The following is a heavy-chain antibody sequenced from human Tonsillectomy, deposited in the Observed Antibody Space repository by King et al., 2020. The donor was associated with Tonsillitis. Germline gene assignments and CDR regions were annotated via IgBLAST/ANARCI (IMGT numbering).Heavy chain of an antibody. CDR3: ASDTTGDYYYMDV. J-gene: IGHJ6*03. CDR2: INPMDCST. V-gene: IGHV1-46*01. Sequence: VQLVQSGAEVKKPGASVKVSCKASGYTFTSYYIHWWRQAPGQGLEGMGIINPMDCSTIYAQKLQGRVTMTRDTDTCTVYMVLSSLGSEETAVYFCASDTTGDYYYMDVWGRGTTVTVSS. CDR1: GYTFTSYY. D-gene: IGHD7-27*01.